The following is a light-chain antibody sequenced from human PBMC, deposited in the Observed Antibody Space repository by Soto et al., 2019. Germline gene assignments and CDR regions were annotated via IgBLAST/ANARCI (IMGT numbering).Light chain of an antibody. J-gene: IGLJ2*01. Sequence: QSVLPQPPSVSAAPGQKVTISCSGSSSNIGNNYVSWYQQLPGTAPKLVIYDNNKQPSGIPDRFAGSKSGTSATLGITGLQTGDEADYYCGTWDSSLSAVVFGGGTKLTVL. CDR3: GTWDSSLSAVV. CDR1: SSNIGNNY. CDR2: DNN. V-gene: IGLV1-51*01.